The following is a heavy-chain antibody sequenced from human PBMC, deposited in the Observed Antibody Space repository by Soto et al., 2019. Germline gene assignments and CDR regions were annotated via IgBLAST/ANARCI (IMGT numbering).Heavy chain of an antibody. CDR3: ASRGYCSGGTCSIFDY. D-gene: IGHD2-15*01. J-gene: IGHJ4*02. CDR2: INHSGST. V-gene: IGHV4-34*01. Sequence: ETLSLTCAVYGGSFSGYYWSWIRQPPGKGLEWIGEINHSGSTNYNPSLKSRVTISVDTSKNQFSLKLGSVTAADTAVYYCASRGYCSGGTCSIFDYWGQGTLVTVSS. CDR1: GGSFSGYY.